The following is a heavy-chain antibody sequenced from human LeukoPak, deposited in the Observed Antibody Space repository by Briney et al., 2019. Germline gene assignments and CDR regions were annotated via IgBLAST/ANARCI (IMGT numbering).Heavy chain of an antibody. CDR1: GGSISSYY. J-gene: IGHJ4*02. CDR3: ARVNYDSSGYNFDY. D-gene: IGHD3-22*01. V-gene: IGHV4-59*01. CDR2: IYYSGST. Sequence: SETLSLTCTVSGGSISSYYWSWIRQPPGKGLEWIGYIYYSGSTNYNPSLKSRVTISVDTSRNQFSLKLSSVTAADTAVYYCARVNYDSSGYNFDYWGQGTLVTVSS.